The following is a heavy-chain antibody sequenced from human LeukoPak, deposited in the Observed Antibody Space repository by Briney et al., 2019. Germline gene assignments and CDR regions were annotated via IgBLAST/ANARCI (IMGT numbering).Heavy chain of an antibody. J-gene: IGHJ4*02. CDR1: GGSFSGYY. CDR3: AKDRPNYYGSNGHYYKLNGDC. V-gene: IGHV4-34*01. CDR2: INHSGST. D-gene: IGHD3-22*01. Sequence: SETLSLTCAVYGGSFSGYYWSWIRQPPGEGLEWIGEINHSGSTNYNPSLKSRVTISVDTSKNQFSLKLSSVTAADTAVYYCAKDRPNYYGSNGHYYKLNGDCWGQGTLVTVSS.